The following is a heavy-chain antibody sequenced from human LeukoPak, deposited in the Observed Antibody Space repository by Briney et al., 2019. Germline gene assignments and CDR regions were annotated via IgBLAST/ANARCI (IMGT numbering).Heavy chain of an antibody. CDR3: ARAPPMTTFGGVYLDAFDI. CDR1: GFTFYSFA. Sequence: GGSLRLSCAASGFTFYSFAMAWVRQAPGKGLECVSAISDNGDRTFYGDSVKGRFTISRDNSKNTLYLQMNSLRAEDTAVYYCARAPPMTTFGGVYLDAFDIWGQGTMVTVSS. J-gene: IGHJ3*02. V-gene: IGHV3-23*01. CDR2: ISDNGDRT. D-gene: IGHD3-16*01.